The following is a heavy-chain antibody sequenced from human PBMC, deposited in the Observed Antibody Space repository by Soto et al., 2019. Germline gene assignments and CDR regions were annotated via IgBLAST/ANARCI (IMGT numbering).Heavy chain of an antibody. J-gene: IGHJ6*02. Sequence: GEALKISCEGCVYNFSRYWIGWVRQKPGKGLESMGIIYPGDSDTRYNPSFQGQVTILADKSISTAYLQWSSLKASDTAMYYCAGGGVRGVVTRTRDYYGMDVWGQGTTVTVSS. D-gene: IGHD3-10*01. CDR2: IYPGDSDT. CDR3: AGGGVRGVVTRTRDYYGMDV. CDR1: VYNFSRYW. V-gene: IGHV5-51*01.